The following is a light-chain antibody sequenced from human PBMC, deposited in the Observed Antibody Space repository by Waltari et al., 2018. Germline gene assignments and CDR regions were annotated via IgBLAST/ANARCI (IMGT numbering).Light chain of an antibody. Sequence: QSVLTQTPSVSGAPGQSVTISCTGSSSNIGAGYDVHWYQQLPGTAPKLLIYGNNNRPSGVPGRFSVSRSYTSASLAITGLQTEDEADYYCQSYDNSLSGSRVFGGGTRVTVL. CDR2: GNN. CDR3: QSYDNSLSGSRV. V-gene: IGLV1-40*01. J-gene: IGLJ3*02. CDR1: SSNIGAGYD.